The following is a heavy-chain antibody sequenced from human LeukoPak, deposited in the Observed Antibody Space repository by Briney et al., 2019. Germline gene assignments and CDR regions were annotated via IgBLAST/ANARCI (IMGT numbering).Heavy chain of an antibody. D-gene: IGHD2-21*02. CDR1: GGSICNYY. CDR3: ARAPAYCGGDCYLDY. V-gene: IGHV4-4*07. Sequence: SETLSLTCTVSGGSICNYYWSWIRQPAGKGLEWIGRIYTSGSTNYNPSLKSRVTMSIDTSKNQFSLTLSALTAADTAVYYCARAPAYCGGDCYLDYWGQGTLVTVSS. CDR2: IYTSGST. J-gene: IGHJ4*02.